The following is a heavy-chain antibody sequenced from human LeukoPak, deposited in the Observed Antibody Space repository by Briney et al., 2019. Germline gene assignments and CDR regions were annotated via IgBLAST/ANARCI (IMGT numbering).Heavy chain of an antibody. Sequence: SETLSLTCTVSGGSISNYYWSWIRQPPGKGLEWIGYIYYSGSTNYNPSLKSRVTISVDTSKNQFSLKLSSVTAADTAAYYCARDARTHYYYYGMDVWGQGTTVTVSS. CDR1: GGSISNYY. V-gene: IGHV4-59*01. CDR3: ARDARTHYYYYGMDV. D-gene: IGHD2-2*01. J-gene: IGHJ6*02. CDR2: IYYSGST.